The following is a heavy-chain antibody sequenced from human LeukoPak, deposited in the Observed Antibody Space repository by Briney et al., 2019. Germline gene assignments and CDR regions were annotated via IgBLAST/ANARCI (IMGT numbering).Heavy chain of an antibody. V-gene: IGHV1-69*01. CDR2: IIPIFGTA. CDR1: GGTFSSYA. CDR3: ATPGWFGQRNYYYYYGMDV. Sequence: SVEVSCKASGGTFSSYAISWVRQAPGQGLEWMGGIIPIFGTANYAQKFQGRVTITADESTSTAYMELSSLRSEDTAVYYCATPGWFGQRNYYYYYGMDVWGQGTTVTVSS. D-gene: IGHD2-15*01. J-gene: IGHJ6*02.